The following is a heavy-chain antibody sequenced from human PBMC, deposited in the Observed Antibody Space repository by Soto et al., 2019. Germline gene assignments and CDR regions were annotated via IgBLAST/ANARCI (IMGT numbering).Heavy chain of an antibody. D-gene: IGHD3-9*01. CDR2: IWNDGSNK. CDR1: GFTFSTYG. J-gene: IGHJ5*02. Sequence: QVQLVESGGGVVQSGRSLRLSCAASGFTFSTYGMHWVRQAPGKGLEWVAVIWNDGSNKYYGDSVKGRFTISRDDSKSTVYLEMTSLRVEDTAVYYCARAFEIGYDPWGQGTLVIVSS. V-gene: IGHV3-33*01. CDR3: ARAFEIGYDP.